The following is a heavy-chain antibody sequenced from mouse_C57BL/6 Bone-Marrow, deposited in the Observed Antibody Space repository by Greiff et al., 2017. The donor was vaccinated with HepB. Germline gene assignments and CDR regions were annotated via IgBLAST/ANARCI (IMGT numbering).Heavy chain of an antibody. Sequence: VKLVESGAELVRPGASVTLSCKASGYTFTDYEMHWVKQTPVHGLEWIGAIDPETGGTAYNQKFKGKAILTADKSSSTAYMELRSLTSEDSAVYYCTGGCWFAYWGQGTLVTVSA. J-gene: IGHJ3*01. CDR3: TGGCWFAY. CDR2: IDPETGGT. V-gene: IGHV1-15*01. CDR1: GYTFTDYE.